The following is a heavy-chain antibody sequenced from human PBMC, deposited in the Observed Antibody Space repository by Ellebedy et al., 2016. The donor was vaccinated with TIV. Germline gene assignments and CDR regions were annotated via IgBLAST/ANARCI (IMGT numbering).Heavy chain of an antibody. CDR3: ATDSTVVGVGGRLFHHGMDV. CDR1: GYTFSSYG. D-gene: IGHD1-26*01. Sequence: AASVKVSCKASGYTFSSYGIAWVRQAPGQGLEWMGWISTYNGKIDYAQKLQGRVTLTTDTSTSTAYMEVRSLRSDDTAVYYCATDSTVVGVGGRLFHHGMDVWGQGTTVTVAS. CDR2: ISTYNGKI. V-gene: IGHV1-18*01. J-gene: IGHJ6*02.